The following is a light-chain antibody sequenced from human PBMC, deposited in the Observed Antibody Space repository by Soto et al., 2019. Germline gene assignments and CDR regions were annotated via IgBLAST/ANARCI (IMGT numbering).Light chain of an antibody. Sequence: QSALTQPRSVSGSPGQSVTISCTGTSSDVGGYNYVSWYQHHPGKAPKLMICDVNKRPSGVPDRFSGSKSGNTASLTISGLQAEDEAAYYCFSYAGTYPVLFGGGTKLTVL. CDR2: DVN. CDR3: FSYAGTYPVL. V-gene: IGLV2-11*01. CDR1: SSDVGGYNY. J-gene: IGLJ2*01.